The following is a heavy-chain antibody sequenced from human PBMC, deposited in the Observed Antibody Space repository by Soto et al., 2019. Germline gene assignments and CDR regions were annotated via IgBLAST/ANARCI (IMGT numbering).Heavy chain of an antibody. CDR3: ARLVYSSGWRYYGMDV. D-gene: IGHD6-19*01. CDR1: GGSFSGYY. CDR2: INHSGST. V-gene: IGHV4-34*01. J-gene: IGHJ6*02. Sequence: PSETLSLTCAVYGGSFSGYYWSWIRQPPGKGLEWIGEINHSGSTNYNPSLKSRVTISVDTSKNQFSLKLSSVTAADTAVYYCARLVYSSGWRYYGMDVWGQGTTVTVSS.